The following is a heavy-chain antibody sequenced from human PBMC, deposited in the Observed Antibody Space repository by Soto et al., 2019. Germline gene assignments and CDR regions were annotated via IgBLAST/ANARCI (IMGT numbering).Heavy chain of an antibody. Sequence: PGGSLRLSCAASGFTFSSYSMNWVRQAPGEGLEWVSSISSSSSYIYYADSVKGRFTISRDNAKNSLYLQMNSLRAEDTAVYYCARDRLELRRYYGMDVWGQGTTVTVSS. CDR3: ARDRLELRRYYGMDV. CDR2: ISSSSSYI. CDR1: GFTFSSYS. J-gene: IGHJ6*02. D-gene: IGHD1-7*01. V-gene: IGHV3-21*01.